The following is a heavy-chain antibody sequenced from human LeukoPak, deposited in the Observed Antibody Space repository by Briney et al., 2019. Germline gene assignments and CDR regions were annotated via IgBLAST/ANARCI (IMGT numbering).Heavy chain of an antibody. V-gene: IGHV4-39*01. CDR1: GGSISSRSYF. CDR3: ARRTLGIVVPAVRAWFDP. D-gene: IGHD2-2*01. CDR2: IFYSGST. Sequence: SETLSLTCTVSGGSISSRSYFWGWIRQPPGKGLEWIGNIFYSGSTYYNPSLKSRVTISVDTSKNQFSLKLSSVTAADTAVYYCARRTLGIVVPAVRAWFDPWGQGTLVTVSS. J-gene: IGHJ5*02.